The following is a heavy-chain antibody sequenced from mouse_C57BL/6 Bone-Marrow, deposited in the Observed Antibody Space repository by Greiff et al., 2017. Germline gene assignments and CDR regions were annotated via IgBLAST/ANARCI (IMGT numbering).Heavy chain of an antibody. CDR3: ARWEIWLGPSAVVAPYFDY. V-gene: IGHV1-37*01. D-gene: IGHD1-1*01. J-gene: IGHJ2*01. Sequence: VQLQQSGPELVKPGASVKISCKASGYSFTGYFMNWVKQSHGKSLEWIGRINPYNGDTFYNQKFKGKATLTVDKSSRSAHMELLSLTSEDFAVYYCARWEIWLGPSAVVAPYFDYWGQGTTLTVSS. CDR1: GYSFTGYF. CDR2: INPYNGDT.